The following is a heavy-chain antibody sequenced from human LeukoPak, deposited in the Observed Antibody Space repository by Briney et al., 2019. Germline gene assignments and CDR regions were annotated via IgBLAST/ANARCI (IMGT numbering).Heavy chain of an antibody. CDR1: GYTFTSYG. V-gene: IGHV1-18*01. J-gene: IGHJ4*02. CDR3: ARDLIGWAAAGGNY. Sequence: ASVKVSCKASGYTFTSYGISWVRQAPGQGLEWMGWISAYNGNTNYAQKLQGRVTMTTDTSTSTAYMELRSLRSDDTAVYYCARDLIGWAAAGGNYWGQGTLVTVSS. D-gene: IGHD6-13*01. CDR2: ISAYNGNT.